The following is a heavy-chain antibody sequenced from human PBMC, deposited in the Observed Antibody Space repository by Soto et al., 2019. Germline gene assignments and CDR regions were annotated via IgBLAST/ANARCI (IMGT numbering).Heavy chain of an antibody. V-gene: IGHV3-23*01. D-gene: IGHD6-25*01. CDR2: ISGSGGST. CDR3: AKGAGRALDY. Sequence: GGSLILSCAASGFSFSNYDMSWVRQAPGKGLQWVSLISGSGGSTNYADSVKGRFTISRDNSKNTLFLQMNSLRADDTAVYHCAKGAGRALDYWGQGTLVTVSS. CDR1: GFSFSNYD. J-gene: IGHJ4*02.